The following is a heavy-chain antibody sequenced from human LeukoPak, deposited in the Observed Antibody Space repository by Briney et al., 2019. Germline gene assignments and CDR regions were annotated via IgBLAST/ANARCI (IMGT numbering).Heavy chain of an antibody. CDR1: GFTFSSYS. V-gene: IGHV3-21*01. J-gene: IGHJ4*02. Sequence: GGSLRLSCAASGFTFSSYSMNWVRQAPGKGLEWVSSISSSSSYIYYADSVKGRFTISRANAKNSLYLQMNSLRAEDPAVYYCAPLSFLEWLDAWGQGTLVTVSS. CDR2: ISSSSSYI. CDR3: APLSFLEWLDA. D-gene: IGHD3-3*01.